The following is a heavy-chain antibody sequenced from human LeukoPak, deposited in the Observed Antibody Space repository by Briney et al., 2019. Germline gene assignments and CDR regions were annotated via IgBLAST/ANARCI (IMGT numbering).Heavy chain of an antibody. CDR1: GGSISSYY. CDR2: IYTSGST. J-gene: IGHJ4*02. V-gene: IGHV4-4*07. CDR3: ASGEAAGFDY. Sequence: PSETLSLTCTVSGGSISSYYWSWIRQPAGKGLEWIGRIYTSGSTNYSPSLKSRVTMSVDTSKNQFSLKLSSVAAADTAVYYCASGEAAGFDYWGQGTLVTVSS. D-gene: IGHD6-13*01.